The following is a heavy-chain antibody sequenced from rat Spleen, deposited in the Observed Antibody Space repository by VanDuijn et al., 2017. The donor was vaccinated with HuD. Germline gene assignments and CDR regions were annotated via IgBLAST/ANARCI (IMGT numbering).Heavy chain of an antibody. Sequence: VQLKESGPGLVQPSQTLSLACTVSGFSLTSYHVHWVRQPSGKGLEWMGVIWTGGNTEYNSPLKSRLSITRDTSKSQVFLKMNSLQTEDTATYYCARELPGYNPFDYWGQGVMVTVSS. CDR2: IWTGGNT. CDR1: GFSLTSYH. D-gene: IGHD1-4*01. V-gene: IGHV2-43*01. CDR3: ARELPGYNPFDY. J-gene: IGHJ2*01.